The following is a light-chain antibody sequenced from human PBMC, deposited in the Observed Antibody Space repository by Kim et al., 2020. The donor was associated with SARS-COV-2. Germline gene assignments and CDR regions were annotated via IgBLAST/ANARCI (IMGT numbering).Light chain of an antibody. CDR1: QSLNKNF. V-gene: IGKV3-20*01. CDR3: QQYEYGSSKT. Sequence: EIVLTQSPGTQSLSPGERATLSCKSSQSLNKNFLAWYQQKRGQAPRLLMSGAYSRATGIPDRFSGSGSGTDFTLTISRLEPEDFGVYYCQQYEYGSSKTFGQGTKVEIK. CDR2: GAY. J-gene: IGKJ1*01.